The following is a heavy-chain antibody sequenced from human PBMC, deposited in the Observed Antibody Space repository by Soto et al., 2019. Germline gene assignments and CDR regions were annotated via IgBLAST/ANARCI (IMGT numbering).Heavy chain of an antibody. CDR3: AKAARDCGGDCYSSYFDS. Sequence: VGSLRLSCSASRFTFGGYAMSWVRQAPGKGLEWVSGITGNAANTVYADSVKGRFTISRDNSKNALYLQLNSLRAEDTAVYFCAKAARDCGGDCYSSYFDSWGQGALVTVSS. V-gene: IGHV3-23*01. J-gene: IGHJ4*02. CDR2: ITGNAANT. D-gene: IGHD2-21*02. CDR1: RFTFGGYA.